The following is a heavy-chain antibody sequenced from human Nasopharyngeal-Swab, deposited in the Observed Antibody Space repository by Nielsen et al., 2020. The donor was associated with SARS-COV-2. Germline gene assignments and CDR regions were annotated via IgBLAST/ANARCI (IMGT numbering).Heavy chain of an antibody. CDR1: GGSISSYY. V-gene: IGHV4-59*01. J-gene: IGHJ6*02. CDR3: ARDQTGYSYGSRGMDV. Sequence: SETLSLTCTVSGGSISSYYWSWIRQPPGKGLEWIGYIYYSGSTNYNPSLKSRVTISVDTSKNQFSLKLSSVTAADTAVHYCARDQTGYSYGSRGMDVWGQGTTVTVSS. CDR2: IYYSGST. D-gene: IGHD5-18*01.